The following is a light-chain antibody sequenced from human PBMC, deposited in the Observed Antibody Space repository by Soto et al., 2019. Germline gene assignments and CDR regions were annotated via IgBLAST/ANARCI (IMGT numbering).Light chain of an antibody. V-gene: IGKV3-20*01. CDR3: QQYGSSPRYT. CDR1: QSVRNSS. Sequence: EIVLTQFPDTLSLSPGERATLSCRASQSVRNSSLAWYQQRPGQAPRLLIYRADSRATGIPDRFSGSGSDTDFTLTISRLEPEDFAVYYCQQYGSSPRYTFGQGTKLEI. CDR2: RAD. J-gene: IGKJ2*01.